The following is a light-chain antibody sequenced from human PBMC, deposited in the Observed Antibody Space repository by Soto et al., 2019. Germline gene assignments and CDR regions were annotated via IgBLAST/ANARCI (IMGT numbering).Light chain of an antibody. V-gene: IGKV1-39*01. Sequence: DIQMTQSPSSLSASVGDRVTITCRASQSINSYLSWYQQKPGKAPKLLIYAASSLPTGVPLRFRGSGSGTDYTLTITSLQPEDFATYYCQQSYSTHFGQGTRLEI. CDR2: AAS. CDR3: QQSYSTH. J-gene: IGKJ5*01. CDR1: QSINSY.